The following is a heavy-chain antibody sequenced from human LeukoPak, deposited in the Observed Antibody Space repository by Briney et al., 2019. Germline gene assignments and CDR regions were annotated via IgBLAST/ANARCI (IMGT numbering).Heavy chain of an antibody. V-gene: IGHV3-23*01. CDR1: GFTFSTYA. CDR3: AKGFARYQTPGY. Sequence: GGSLRLSCAASGFTFSTYAMTWVRQAPGKGLEWVSSITGSGDGTSSADSVKGRFIISRDNSKNTLYLQMNSLRAEDTAVYYCAKGFARYQTPGYWGQGTLVTVSS. D-gene: IGHD2-15*01. CDR2: ITGSGDGT. J-gene: IGHJ4*02.